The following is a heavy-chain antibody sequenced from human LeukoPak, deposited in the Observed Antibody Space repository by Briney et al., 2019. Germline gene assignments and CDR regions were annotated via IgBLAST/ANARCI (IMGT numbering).Heavy chain of an antibody. J-gene: IGHJ4*02. CDR3: ARDRVQIWSYVGTFDY. CDR2: ISFDGKNI. Sequence: PGGSLRLSCAASGFSFSTYNMHWVRQDPGKGLEWLGVISFDGKNIVYPDSVQGRFSIFRDMSKNTLYLQMNSLRAEDTAVYYCARDRVQIWSYVGTFDYWGQGALVTVSS. V-gene: IGHV3-30*04. CDR1: GFSFSTYN. D-gene: IGHD5-18*01.